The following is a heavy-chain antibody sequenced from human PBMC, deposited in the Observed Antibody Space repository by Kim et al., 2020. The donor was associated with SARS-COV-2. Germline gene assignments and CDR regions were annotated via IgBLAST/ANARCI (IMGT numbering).Heavy chain of an antibody. V-gene: IGHV1-3*01. CDR3: ARTAGIAARPGLGFNP. D-gene: IGHD6-6*01. Sequence: ASVKVSCKASGYTFTSYAMHWVRQAPGQRLEWMGWINAGNGNTKYSQKFQGRVTITRDTSASTAYMELSSLRSEDTAVYYCARTAGIAARPGLGFNPWGQGTLVTVSS. CDR1: GYTFTSYA. J-gene: IGHJ5*02. CDR2: INAGNGNT.